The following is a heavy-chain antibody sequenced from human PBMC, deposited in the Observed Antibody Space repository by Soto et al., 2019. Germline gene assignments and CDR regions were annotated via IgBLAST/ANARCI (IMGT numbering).Heavy chain of an antibody. V-gene: IGHV5-51*01. CDR2: IHPDDSDT. CDR1: GYTFTNYW. J-gene: IGHJ3*01. Sequence: GESLKISCKGSGYTFTNYWIAWVRQMPGKGLEWMGIIHPDDSDTRYSPSFQGQVTISADNSISTAYLQWSSLKASDAAMYYCARILVPVAFDLWGQGTMVTVSS. CDR3: ARILVPVAFDL.